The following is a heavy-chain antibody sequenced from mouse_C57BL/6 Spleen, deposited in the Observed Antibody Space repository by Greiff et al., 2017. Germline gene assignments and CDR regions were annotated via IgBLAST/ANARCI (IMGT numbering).Heavy chain of an antibody. CDR2: ILPGSGCT. Sequence: VKLMESGAELMKPGASVKLSCKATGYTFTGYWIEWVKQRPGHGLEWIGEILPGSGCTNYNEKFKGKATFTADTSSNTAYMQLSRLTTEDSAIYNCARSDHGSSYDWYFDVWGTGTTVTVSS. V-gene: IGHV1-9*01. CDR3: ARSDHGSSYDWYFDV. J-gene: IGHJ1*03. D-gene: IGHD1-1*01. CDR1: GYTFTGYW.